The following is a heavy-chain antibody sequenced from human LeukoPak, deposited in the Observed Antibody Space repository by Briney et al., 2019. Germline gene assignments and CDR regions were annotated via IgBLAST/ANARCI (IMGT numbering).Heavy chain of an antibody. D-gene: IGHD2-2*01. CDR2: ISGSGGST. CDR3: AKDLYCSSTSCSSGY. CDR1: GFTLSSYW. J-gene: IGHJ4*02. Sequence: PGGSLRLSCAASGFTLSSYWMSWVRQAPGKGLEWVSAISGSGGSTYYADSVKGRFTISRDNSKNTLYLQMNSLRAEDTAVYYCAKDLYCSSTSCSSGYWGQGTLVTVSS. V-gene: IGHV3-23*01.